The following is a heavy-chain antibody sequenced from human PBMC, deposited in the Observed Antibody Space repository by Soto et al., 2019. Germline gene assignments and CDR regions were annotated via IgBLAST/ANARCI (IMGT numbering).Heavy chain of an antibody. CDR1: GCTFSSYA. D-gene: IGHD3-16*01. CDR2: ISYDGSNK. CDR3: ARDVGPYTNSPRPGY. Sequence: PGGSLRLSCAASGCTFSSYAMHWVRQAPGKGLEWVAVISYDGSNKYYADSVRGRFTISRDNSKSTLYLQMNSLRAEDTAVYYRARDVGPYTNSPRPGYWGQGTLVTVSS. V-gene: IGHV3-30-3*01. J-gene: IGHJ4*02.